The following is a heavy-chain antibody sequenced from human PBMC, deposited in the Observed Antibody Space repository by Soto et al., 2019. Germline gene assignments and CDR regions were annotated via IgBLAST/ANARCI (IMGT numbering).Heavy chain of an antibody. J-gene: IGHJ6*02. Sequence: ASVKVACKASGGTFSSYAISWVRRAPGQGLEWMGGIIPIFGTANYAQKFQGRVTITADESTSTAYMELSSLRSEDTAVYYCARVGIAARHDYGMDVWGQGTTVTVS. V-gene: IGHV1-69*13. CDR2: IIPIFGTA. CDR3: ARVGIAARHDYGMDV. D-gene: IGHD6-6*01. CDR1: GGTFSSYA.